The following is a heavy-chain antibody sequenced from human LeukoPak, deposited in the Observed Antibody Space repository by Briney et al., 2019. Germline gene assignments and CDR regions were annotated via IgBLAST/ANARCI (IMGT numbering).Heavy chain of an antibody. V-gene: IGHV3-7*04. Sequence: GGSLRLSCAASGFTFSSYWMSWVRKAPGKGLEWVANIKRDGSEKYYVDSVKGRFTISRDNAKNSLYLQMNSLRAEDTAVYYCARDVQQAVGFSNYWGQGTLVTVSS. J-gene: IGHJ4*02. CDR2: IKRDGSEK. CDR3: ARDVQQAVGFSNY. D-gene: IGHD6-13*01. CDR1: GFTFSSYW.